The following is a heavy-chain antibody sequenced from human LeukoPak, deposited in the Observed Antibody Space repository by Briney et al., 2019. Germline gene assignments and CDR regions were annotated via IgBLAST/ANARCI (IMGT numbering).Heavy chain of an antibody. CDR1: GFTFSNYA. J-gene: IGHJ4*02. CDR3: AKVSFSSSWYGAY. V-gene: IGHV3-23*01. D-gene: IGHD3-22*01. Sequence: GGSLRLSCAASGFTFSNYAMSWVRQAPGKGLEWVSAISGNGRNTFYADSVKGRFTISRDTSKNTLYLQMSSLRAEDTAVYYCAKVSFSSSWYGAYWGQGTLVTVSS. CDR2: ISGNGRNT.